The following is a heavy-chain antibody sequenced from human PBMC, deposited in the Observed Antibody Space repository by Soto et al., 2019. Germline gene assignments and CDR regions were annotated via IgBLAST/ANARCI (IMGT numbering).Heavy chain of an antibody. J-gene: IGHJ4*02. D-gene: IGHD3-22*01. V-gene: IGHV1-69*13. CDR3: ARGVHYDSSGYYYFY. CDR1: GGTFSSYA. Sequence: SVKVSCKESGGTFSSYAIAWVRQAPGQGLEWMGGIIPLFGTAKYAQNFQGRITITADESTNTAYMELRSLRSQDTAVYYCARGVHYDSSGYYYFYWGQGTLVTVSS. CDR2: IIPLFGTA.